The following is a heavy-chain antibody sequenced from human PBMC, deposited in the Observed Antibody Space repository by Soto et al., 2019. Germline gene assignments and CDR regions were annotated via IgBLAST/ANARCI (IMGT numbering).Heavy chain of an antibody. V-gene: IGHV4-59*01. CDR2: IYYSGST. CDR3: ARSGYSSSWYVDY. J-gene: IGHJ4*02. CDR1: GGTISSYC. D-gene: IGHD6-13*01. Sequence: PSETLCLTCTVSGGTISSYCWSWIRQPPGKGLEWIGYIYYSGSTNYNPSLKSRVTISVDTSKNQFSLKLSSVTAADTAVYYCARSGYSSSWYVDYWGQGTLVTVSS.